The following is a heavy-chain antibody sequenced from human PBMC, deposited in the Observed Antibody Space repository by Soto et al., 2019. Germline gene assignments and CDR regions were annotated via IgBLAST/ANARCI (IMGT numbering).Heavy chain of an antibody. D-gene: IGHD6-19*01. V-gene: IGHV3-23*01. J-gene: IGHJ1*01. CDR1: GFTFSGVA. CDR3: AKGVPGIAVAGTGYFQH. Sequence: GGSLRLSCAGSGFTFSGVAMTWVRQAPGKGLEWVSSISGSGDSTYYADSVKGRFTISRDNSKNTLYLQMNSLRAEDTAVYYCAKGVPGIAVAGTGYFQHWGQGTLVTVSS. CDR2: ISGSGDST.